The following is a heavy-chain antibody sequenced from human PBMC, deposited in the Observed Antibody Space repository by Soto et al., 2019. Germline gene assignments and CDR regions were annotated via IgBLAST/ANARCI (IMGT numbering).Heavy chain of an antibody. CDR1: GYTFTSYD. D-gene: IGHD3-22*01. V-gene: IGHV1-8*01. J-gene: IGHJ2*01. CDR3: ASSTTPFANWYFDL. CDR2: MNPNSGNT. Sequence: QVQLVQSGAEVKKPGASVKVSCKASGYTFTSYDINWVRQATGQGLEWMGWMNPNSGNTGYAXXFQXXVTXXXXXXXXXXXXXXXXXXXXXXXVYYCASSTTPFANWYFDLWGRGTLVTVXS.